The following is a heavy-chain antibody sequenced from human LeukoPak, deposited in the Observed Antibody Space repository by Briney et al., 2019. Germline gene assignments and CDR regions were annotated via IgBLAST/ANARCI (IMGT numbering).Heavy chain of an antibody. V-gene: IGHV3-23*01. D-gene: IGHD6-19*01. CDR2: IRGNSERT. Sequence: GGSLRLSCAASGFTFSAYAITWVRQAPGKGLVWVSAIRGNSERTYYADSVRGRFTISRDNSKDTVYLQISSLRVEDTAVYYCAREQSGTRGWYTVDYWGQGTLVAVSS. CDR3: AREQSGTRGWYTVDY. CDR1: GFTFSAYA. J-gene: IGHJ4*02.